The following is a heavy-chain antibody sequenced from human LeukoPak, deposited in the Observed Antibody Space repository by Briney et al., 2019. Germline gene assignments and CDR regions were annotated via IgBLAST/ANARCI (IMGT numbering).Heavy chain of an antibody. CDR1: GGSISSGSYY. Sequence: DPSQTLSLTCTVSGGSISSGSYYWSWIRQPAGKGLEWIGRIYTSGSTNYNPSLKSRVTISVDTSKNQFSLKLSSVTAADTAVYYCPRGNIVVGRSSYYFDYWGQGTLVTVSS. J-gene: IGHJ4*02. V-gene: IGHV4-61*02. D-gene: IGHD2-2*01. CDR2: IYTSGST. CDR3: PRGNIVVGRSSYYFDY.